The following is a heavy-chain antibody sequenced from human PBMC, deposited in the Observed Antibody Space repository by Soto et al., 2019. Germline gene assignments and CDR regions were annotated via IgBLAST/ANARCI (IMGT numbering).Heavy chain of an antibody. D-gene: IGHD2-2*01. CDR1: GFTFSSYA. V-gene: IGHV3-64*04. CDR3: AKDRGGGIVVVPAALDY. CDR2: ISSNGGST. Sequence: PGGSLRLSCSASGFTFSSYAMHWVRQAPGKGLEYVSAISSNGGSTYYADSVKGRFTISRDNSKNTLYLQMNSLRAEDTAVYYCAKDRGGGIVVVPAALDYWGQGTLVTVSS. J-gene: IGHJ4*02.